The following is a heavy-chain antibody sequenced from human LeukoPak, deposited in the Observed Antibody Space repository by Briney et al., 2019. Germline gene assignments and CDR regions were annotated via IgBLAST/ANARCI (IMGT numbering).Heavy chain of an antibody. D-gene: IGHD1-1*01. CDR3: ARAANWNDPTSFDY. J-gene: IGHJ4*02. CDR2: INSDGSST. V-gene: IGHV3-74*01. CDR1: GFTFSSYW. Sequence: GGSLRLSCAASGFTFSSYWMHWDRQAPGKGLVWVSRINSDGSSTSYADPVKGRFTISRDNARNTLYLQMNTLRAEDTAVYYCARAANWNDPTSFDYWGQGTLVTVSS.